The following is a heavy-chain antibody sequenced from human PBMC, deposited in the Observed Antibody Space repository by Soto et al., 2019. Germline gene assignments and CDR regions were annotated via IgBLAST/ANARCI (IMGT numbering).Heavy chain of an antibody. V-gene: IGHV2-5*02. CDR1: GFSLSTSGVG. Sequence: SGPTLVNPTQTLTLTCTFSGFSLSTSGVGVGWIRQPPGKALEWLALIYWDDYNRYSPSLKSRLTVTKDSSKNRVVLTMTNMDPVDTATYYCAHSPPLRTSRGYSGPKRTFDYWGQGTLVTVSS. D-gene: IGHD5-18*01. CDR2: IYWDDYN. CDR3: AHSPPLRTSRGYSGPKRTFDY. J-gene: IGHJ4*02.